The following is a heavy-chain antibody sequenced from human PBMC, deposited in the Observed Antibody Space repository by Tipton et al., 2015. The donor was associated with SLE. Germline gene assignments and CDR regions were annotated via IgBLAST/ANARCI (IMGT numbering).Heavy chain of an antibody. CDR3: ARGAKPSFDY. Sequence: TLSLTCTVSGGSISSGSFYWSWIRQPAGKGLEWIGRIYPSGSPNYHPSLKSRVTISLDTSKNPFSLNLSSVTAADTAVYFCARGAKPSFDYWGQGTLVTVSS. J-gene: IGHJ4*02. V-gene: IGHV4-61*02. CDR1: GGSISSGSFY. D-gene: IGHD1-14*01. CDR2: IYPSGSP.